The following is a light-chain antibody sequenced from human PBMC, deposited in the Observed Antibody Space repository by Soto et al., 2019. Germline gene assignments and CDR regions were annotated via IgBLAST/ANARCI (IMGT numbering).Light chain of an antibody. CDR2: SAS. CDR1: QNLGTLY. J-gene: IGKJ1*01. Sequence: EIVLTQSPGTLSLSPWERGTLSCRASQNLGTLYLAWFQQKSGQAPRLLIYSASRRATGIPDRFSGSGSGTDFTLTISRLEPEDFAVYYCQQYGSSGTFGQGTKVDIK. V-gene: IGKV3-20*01. CDR3: QQYGSSGT.